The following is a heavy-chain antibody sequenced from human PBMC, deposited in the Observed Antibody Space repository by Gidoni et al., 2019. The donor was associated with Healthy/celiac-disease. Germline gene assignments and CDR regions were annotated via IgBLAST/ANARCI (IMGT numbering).Heavy chain of an antibody. V-gene: IGHV4-39*01. CDR2: IYYSGST. D-gene: IGHD5-18*01. J-gene: IGHJ4*02. Sequence: QLQLQESGPGLVKPSETLSLTCTVSGGSLSSSSYYRGWIRPPPGKGLEWIGSIYYSGSTYYNPSLKSRVTISVDTSKNQFSLKLSSVTAADTAVYYCARPIMGTAMVTVAGPFDYWGQGTLVTVSS. CDR1: GGSLSSSSYY. CDR3: ARPIMGTAMVTVAGPFDY.